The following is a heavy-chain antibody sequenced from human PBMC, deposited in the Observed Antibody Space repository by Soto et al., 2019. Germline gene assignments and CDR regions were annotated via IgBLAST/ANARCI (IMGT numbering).Heavy chain of an antibody. CDR1: GYSFTNYG. J-gene: IGHJ6*03. Sequence: QDRLVQSGVEVKKPGASVRVSCKASGYSFTNYGITWVRQAPGQGFEWMGWISAYNGNTNYAQKFQGRVTSTTDASTSTAYLELRSLRSDDTALYYCARDRGVAPPVAGNTHYYYYMDVWGKGTTVTVSS. V-gene: IGHV1-18*01. D-gene: IGHD6-19*01. CDR3: ARDRGVAPPVAGNTHYYYYMDV. CDR2: ISAYNGNT.